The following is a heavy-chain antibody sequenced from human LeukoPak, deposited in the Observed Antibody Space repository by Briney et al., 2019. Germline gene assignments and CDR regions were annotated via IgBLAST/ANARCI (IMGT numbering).Heavy chain of an antibody. J-gene: IGHJ4*02. CDR1: GYSISSGYY. CDR2: ISHSGST. CDR3: ARVGGYSYGNYYFNY. D-gene: IGHD5-18*01. Sequence: SETLSPTCAASGYSISSGYYWGWIRQPPGKGLDWIGSISHSGSTYYNPSLRSRVTISIDTSKNQFSLRLNSVTATDTAVYYCARVGGYSYGNYYFNYWGQGTLVTVSS. V-gene: IGHV4-38-2*01.